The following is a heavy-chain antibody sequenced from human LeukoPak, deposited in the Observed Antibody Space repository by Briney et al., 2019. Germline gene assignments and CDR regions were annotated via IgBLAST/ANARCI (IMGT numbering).Heavy chain of an antibody. Sequence: ASVKVSCKASGYTFTSYGISWVRQAPGQGLEWMGWISAYNGNTNYAQKLQGRVTMTTDTPTSTAYMELRSLRSDDTAVYYCARVAHGGGSGSYKFDYWGQGTLVTVSS. CDR1: GYTFTSYG. CDR3: ARVAHGGGSGSYKFDY. CDR2: ISAYNGNT. V-gene: IGHV1-18*01. J-gene: IGHJ4*02. D-gene: IGHD1-26*01.